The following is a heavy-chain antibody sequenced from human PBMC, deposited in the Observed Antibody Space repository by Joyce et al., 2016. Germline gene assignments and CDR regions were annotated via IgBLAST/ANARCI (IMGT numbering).Heavy chain of an antibody. D-gene: IGHD2-8*01. J-gene: IGHJ4*02. Sequence: EVQLVESGGGLVKPGGSLRLSCAASGFTFSSYSMSWVRQAPGNGLEWVSSLSSSSSYIKYTDSVKGRFTISSDNAKNSLYLQMNSLRVEDTAVYYCTRSSYTNGIFDYWGQGTLVTVSS. CDR3: TRSSYTNGIFDY. V-gene: IGHV3-21*01. CDR2: LSSSSSYI. CDR1: GFTFSSYS.